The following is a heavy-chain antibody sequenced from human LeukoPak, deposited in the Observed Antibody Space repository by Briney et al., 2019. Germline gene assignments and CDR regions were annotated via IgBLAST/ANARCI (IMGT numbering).Heavy chain of an antibody. CDR2: IIPIFGTA. D-gene: IGHD3-3*01. J-gene: IGHJ6*03. Sequence: ASVKVSCKASGGTFSSYAISWVRQAPGQGLEWMGGIIPIFGTANYAQKFQGRVTITTDESTSTAYMELSSLRSEDTAVYYCASQAGQQSGYYTRRHYYYYMDVWGKGTTVTVSS. CDR3: ASQAGQQSGYYTRRHYYYYMDV. V-gene: IGHV1-69*05. CDR1: GGTFSSYA.